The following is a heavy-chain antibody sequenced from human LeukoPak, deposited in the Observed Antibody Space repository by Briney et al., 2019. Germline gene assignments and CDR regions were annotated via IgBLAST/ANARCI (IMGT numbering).Heavy chain of an antibody. D-gene: IGHD3-10*01. CDR1: GGPFSGYY. CDR3: ARQKRGTSMVRGVANWFDP. V-gene: IGHV4-34*01. CDR2: INHSGST. J-gene: IGHJ5*02. Sequence: SETLSLTCAVYGGPFSGYYWSWIRQPPGKGLEWIGEINHSGSTNYNPSLKSRVTISVDTSKNQFSLKLSSVTAADTAVYYCARQKRGTSMVRGVANWFDPWGQGTLVTVSS.